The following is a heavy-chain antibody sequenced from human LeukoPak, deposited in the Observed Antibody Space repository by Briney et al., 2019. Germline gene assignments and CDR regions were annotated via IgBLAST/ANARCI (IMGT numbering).Heavy chain of an antibody. CDR3: ARGAQGITRIVVVHYGMDV. CDR1: GGSISCSNW. V-gene: IGHV4-4*02. Sequence: SGTLSLTCAVSGGSISCSNWWSWVRQPPGKGLEWIGEIYHSGSTNYNPSLKSRVTISVDKSKNQFSLKLCSVTAADTAVYYCARGAQGITRIVVVHYGMDVWGQGTTVTVSS. D-gene: IGHD3-22*01. CDR2: IYHSGST. J-gene: IGHJ6*02.